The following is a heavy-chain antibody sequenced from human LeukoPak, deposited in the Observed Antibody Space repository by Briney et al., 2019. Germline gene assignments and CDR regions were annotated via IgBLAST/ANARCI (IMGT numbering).Heavy chain of an antibody. CDR2: ISSSGSTI. CDR1: GFTFSSYE. D-gene: IGHD1-26*01. J-gene: IGHJ4*02. CDR3: ARKLRELLWD. V-gene: IGHV3-48*03. Sequence: GGSLRLPCAASGFTFSSYEMNWVRQAPGKGLEWVSYISSSGSTIYYADSVKGRFTISRDNAKNSLYLQMNSLRAEDTAVYYCARKLRELLWDWGQGTLVTVSS.